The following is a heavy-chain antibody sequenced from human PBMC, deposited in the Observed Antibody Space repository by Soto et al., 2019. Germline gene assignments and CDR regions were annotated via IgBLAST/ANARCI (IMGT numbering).Heavy chain of an antibody. CDR2: ISAYNGNT. CDR3: ARETSGWYLYDDY. J-gene: IGHJ4*02. Sequence: XSVKSSFKASGYTFTSYGLRRVRQAPGQGLEWMGWISAYNGNTNYAQKLQGRVTMTTDTSTSTAYMELRSLRSDDTAVYYCARETSGWYLYDDYWGQGTLVTVSS. D-gene: IGHD6-19*01. V-gene: IGHV1-18*01. CDR1: GYTFTSYG.